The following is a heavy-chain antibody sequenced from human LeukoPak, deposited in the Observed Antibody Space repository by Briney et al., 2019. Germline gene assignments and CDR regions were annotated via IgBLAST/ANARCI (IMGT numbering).Heavy chain of an antibody. CDR1: GGSISSGGYY. CDR3: ASLSSSSRRDYYYYYMDV. Sequence: SETLSLTCTVSGGSISSGGYYWSWIRQHPGKGLEWIGYIYYSGSTYYNPSPKSRVTISVDTSKNQFSLKLSSVTAADTAVYYCASLSSSSRRDYYYYYMDVWGKGTTVTVSS. D-gene: IGHD6-6*01. V-gene: IGHV4-31*03. J-gene: IGHJ6*03. CDR2: IYYSGST.